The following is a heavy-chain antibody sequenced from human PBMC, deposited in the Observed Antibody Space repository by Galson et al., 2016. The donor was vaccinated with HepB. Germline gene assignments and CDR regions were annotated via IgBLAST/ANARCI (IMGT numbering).Heavy chain of an antibody. CDR3: AREYSYGYYYFYGVDV. CDR2: ISSSGSTI. V-gene: IGHV3-48*03. CDR1: GFTSSSYE. J-gene: IGHJ6*02. D-gene: IGHD5-18*01. Sequence: SLRLSCAASGFTSSSYEMNWVRQAPGKGLEWVSYISSSGSTIYYADSVKGRFTISRDNAKNSLYLQMNSLRAEDTAVYYCAREYSYGYYYFYGVDVWGQGTTVTVSS.